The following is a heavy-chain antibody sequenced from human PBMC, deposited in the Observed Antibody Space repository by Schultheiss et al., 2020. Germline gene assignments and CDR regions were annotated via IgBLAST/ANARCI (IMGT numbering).Heavy chain of an antibody. V-gene: IGHV3-30*04. Sequence: GESLKIACAASGFTFSSYAMHWVRQAPGKGLEWVAVISYDGSNKYYADSVKGRFTISRDNSKNTLYLQMNSLRAEDTAVYYCAREGAVAGREDFDYWGQGTLVTVSS. D-gene: IGHD6-19*01. CDR2: ISYDGSNK. CDR3: AREGAVAGREDFDY. CDR1: GFTFSSYA. J-gene: IGHJ4*02.